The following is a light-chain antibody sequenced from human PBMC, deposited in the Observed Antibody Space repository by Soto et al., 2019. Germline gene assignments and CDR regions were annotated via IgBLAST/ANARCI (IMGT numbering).Light chain of an antibody. CDR2: VAS. J-gene: IGKJ5*01. CDR3: QQSYDTVAIT. Sequence: IQMTQSHSSLSASVGDRFTITCRASQRISTYLNWYQQKPGQAPKLLIYVASLLQSGVPSRFSGSGSGTDFTLTISGLQPEDFATYYCQQSYDTVAITFGQGTRLEI. CDR1: QRISTY. V-gene: IGKV1-39*01.